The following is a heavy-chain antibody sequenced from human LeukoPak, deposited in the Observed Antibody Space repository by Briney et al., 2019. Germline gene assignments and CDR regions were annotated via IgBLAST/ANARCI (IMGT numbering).Heavy chain of an antibody. CDR2: ISSSSSYI. CDR1: GFTFSSYS. Sequence: GGSLRVSCAASGFTFSSYSMNWIRQAPGKGLEWVSSISSSSSYIYYADSVKGRFTISRDNAKNSLYLQMNRLRAEDTAVYYCARDRLAAAVGDDAFDIWGQGTMVTVSS. J-gene: IGHJ3*02. V-gene: IGHV3-21*01. CDR3: ARDRLAAAVGDDAFDI. D-gene: IGHD6-13*01.